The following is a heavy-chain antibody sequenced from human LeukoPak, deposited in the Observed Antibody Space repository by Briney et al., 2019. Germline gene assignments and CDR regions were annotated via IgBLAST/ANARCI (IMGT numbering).Heavy chain of an antibody. CDR2: MNPNSGNT. CDR3: ATGYCSSTSCYYFDY. J-gene: IGHJ4*02. D-gene: IGHD2-2*01. CDR1: GYTFTSYD. V-gene: IGHV1-8*01. Sequence: ASVKVSCKASGYTFTSYDINWVRQATGQGLEWMGWMNPNSGNTGYAQKFQGRVTMTRNTSISTAYMELSSLRSDDTAVYYCATGYCSSTSCYYFDYWGQGTLVTVSS.